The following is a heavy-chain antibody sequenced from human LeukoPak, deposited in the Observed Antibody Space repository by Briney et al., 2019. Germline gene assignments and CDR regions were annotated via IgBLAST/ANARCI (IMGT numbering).Heavy chain of an antibody. Sequence: PGGSLRLSCAASGFTFSSYAISWVRQAPGKGLEWVAVISYDGSNKYYADSVKGRFTISRDNSKNTLYLQMNSLRAEDTAVYYCARKMGEYYDSSLDYWGQGTLVTVSS. D-gene: IGHD3-22*01. CDR1: GFTFSSYA. J-gene: IGHJ4*02. CDR3: ARKMGEYYDSSLDY. V-gene: IGHV3-30-3*01. CDR2: ISYDGSNK.